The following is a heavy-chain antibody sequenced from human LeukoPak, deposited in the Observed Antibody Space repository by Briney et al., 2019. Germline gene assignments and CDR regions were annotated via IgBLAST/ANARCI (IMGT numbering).Heavy chain of an antibody. CDR3: ARHGLAYYYMDV. CDR2: IYTSGST. CDR1: GGSNSSYY. V-gene: IGHV4-4*09. D-gene: IGHD3-10*01. Sequence: SETLSLTCTVSGGSNSSYYWSWIRQPPGKGLEWIGYIYTSGSTNYNPSLKSRVTISVDTSKNQFSLKLSSVTAADTAVYYCARHGLAYYYMDVWGKGTTVTVSS. J-gene: IGHJ6*03.